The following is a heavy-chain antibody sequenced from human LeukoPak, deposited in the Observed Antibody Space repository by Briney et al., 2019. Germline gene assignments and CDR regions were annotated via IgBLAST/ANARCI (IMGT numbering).Heavy chain of an antibody. J-gene: IGHJ5*02. CDR2: IYPGDSDT. CDR1: GYSFTTYW. D-gene: IGHD6-19*01. Sequence: GGSLKISCEGSGYSFTTYWIAWVRQMPGKGLEWMGIIYPGDSDTRYSPSFQGQVTISADKSISTAYLQWSSLKASDTAMYYCARRFSVAGNNWFDPWGQGTLVTVSS. V-gene: IGHV5-51*01. CDR3: ARRFSVAGNNWFDP.